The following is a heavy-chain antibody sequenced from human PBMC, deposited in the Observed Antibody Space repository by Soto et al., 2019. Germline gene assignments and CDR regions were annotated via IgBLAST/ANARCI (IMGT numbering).Heavy chain of an antibody. J-gene: IGHJ4*02. CDR1: GGTFSSYA. D-gene: IGHD1-26*01. CDR2: IIPIFGTA. CDR3: ARDATRSAGSGSYYYFGY. Sequence: ASVKVSCKASGGTFSSYAISWVRQAPGQGLEWMGGIIPIFGTANYAQKFQGRVTITADKSTSTAYMELSSLRSEDTAVYYCARDATRSAGSGSYYYFGYWGQGTLVTVSS. V-gene: IGHV1-69*06.